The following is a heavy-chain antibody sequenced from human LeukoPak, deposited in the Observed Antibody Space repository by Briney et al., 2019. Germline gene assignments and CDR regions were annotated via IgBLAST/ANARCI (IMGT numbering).Heavy chain of an antibody. V-gene: IGHV4-34*01. D-gene: IGHD5-12*01. J-gene: IGHJ6*04. CDR3: ARGRWLRLAYYYGMDV. Sequence: SSETLSLTCAVYGGSFSGYYWSWIRQPPGKGLEWIGEINHSGSTNYNPSLKSRVTISVDTSKNQCSLKLSSVTAADTAVYYCARGRWLRLAYYYGMDVWGKGTTVTVSS. CDR1: GGSFSGYY. CDR2: INHSGST.